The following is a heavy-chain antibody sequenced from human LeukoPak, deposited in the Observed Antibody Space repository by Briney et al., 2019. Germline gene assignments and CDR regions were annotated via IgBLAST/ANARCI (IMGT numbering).Heavy chain of an antibody. CDR1: GFSISDYY. CDR3: TRERRGSYYAFES. D-gene: IGHD3-10*01. Sequence: PGGSLRPSCAASGFSISDYYMSWISRSPGKGLEWIPYVTSSGGSTKYADSVKGRFTISRDNAKNSVALQMNSLRAEDTAVYYCTRERRGSYYAFESWGQGTLVTVSS. CDR2: VTSSGGST. V-gene: IGHV3-11*01. J-gene: IGHJ4*02.